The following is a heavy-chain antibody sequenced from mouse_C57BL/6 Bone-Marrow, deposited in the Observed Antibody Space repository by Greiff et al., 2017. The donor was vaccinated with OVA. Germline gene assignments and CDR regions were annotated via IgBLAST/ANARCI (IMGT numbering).Heavy chain of an antibody. CDR1: GYTFTDYN. J-gene: IGHJ2*01. V-gene: IGHV1-22*01. Sequence: VQLQQSGPELVKPGASVRMSCKASGYTFTDYNMHWVKQSHGKSLEWIGYINPNNGGTSYNQKFKGKATLTVNKSSSTAYMELRSLTSEDSAVYYCARNAIYYDYVDYFDYWGQGTTLTVSS. D-gene: IGHD2-4*01. CDR3: ARNAIYYDYVDYFDY. CDR2: INPNNGGT.